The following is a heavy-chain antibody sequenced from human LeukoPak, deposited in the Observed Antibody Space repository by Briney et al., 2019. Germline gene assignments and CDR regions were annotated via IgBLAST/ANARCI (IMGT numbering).Heavy chain of an antibody. CDR2: INPDSGGT. CDR1: GYTFTAYY. Sequence: ASVKVSCKASGYTFTAYYIHWVRQAPGQGLEWMGWINPDSGGTNYAQSFQGRVTMTRDTSISTAYMELSRLRSDDTAVYSCARELATGTTVWFDPWGQGTLVTVSS. CDR3: ARELATGTTVWFDP. D-gene: IGHD1-1*01. J-gene: IGHJ5*02. V-gene: IGHV1-2*02.